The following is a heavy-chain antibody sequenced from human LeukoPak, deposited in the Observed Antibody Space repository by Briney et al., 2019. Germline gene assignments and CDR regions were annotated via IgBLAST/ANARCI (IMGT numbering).Heavy chain of an antibody. CDR2: LSYDGSNE. D-gene: IGHD6-19*01. Sequence: GGSLRLSCEASGFTFSFYTMHWVRQAPGKGLEWVAVLSYDGSNEYYADSVKGRFTISRDNSKNTLYLQMNSLRPEDTAVYYCAIRALWLVRELVFDYWGQGTLVTVSS. V-gene: IGHV3-30-3*01. CDR1: GFTFSFYT. CDR3: AIRALWLVRELVFDY. J-gene: IGHJ4*02.